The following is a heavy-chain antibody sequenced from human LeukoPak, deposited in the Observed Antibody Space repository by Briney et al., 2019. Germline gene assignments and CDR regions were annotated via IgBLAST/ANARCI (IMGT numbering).Heavy chain of an antibody. J-gene: IGHJ3*02. Sequence: GGSLRLSCAASGFTFGNSWMHWVRQAPGRGLVCVSHISPDGSDTFYADSVKGRFAISRDNARNTLYLQMNSLRAEDTAVYYCAKDYGDYQFRPWVAFDIWGQGTMVTVSS. CDR3: AKDYGDYQFRPWVAFDI. D-gene: IGHD4-17*01. V-gene: IGHV3-74*01. CDR1: GFTFGNSW. CDR2: ISPDGSDT.